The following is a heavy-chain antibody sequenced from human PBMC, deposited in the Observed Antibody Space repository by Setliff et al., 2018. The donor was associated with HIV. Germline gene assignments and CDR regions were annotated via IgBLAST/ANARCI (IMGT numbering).Heavy chain of an antibody. V-gene: IGHV1-2*02. J-gene: IGHJ4*02. Sequence: GASVKVSCKSSGYTFTDYFMHWVRQAPGQGLEWMGWISPDNGNRRILRRFQGRVTMTRDTSTSTVYMELRSLRSDDTAVYYCARDKTGDLWYLDSWGQGTLVTVSS. D-gene: IGHD7-27*01. CDR2: ISPDNGNR. CDR1: GYTFTDYF. CDR3: ARDKTGDLWYLDS.